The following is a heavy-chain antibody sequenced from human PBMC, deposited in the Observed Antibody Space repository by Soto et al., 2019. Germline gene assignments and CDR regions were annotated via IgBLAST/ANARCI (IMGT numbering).Heavy chain of an antibody. J-gene: IGHJ2*01. CDR3: ARVRLSRGYFDL. D-gene: IGHD2-15*01. CDR1: GYTFTKNY. CDR2: INPASGSA. V-gene: IGHV1-46*01. Sequence: QVQLVQSGTEVKKPGASVRISCKASGYTFTKNYIHWVRQAPGQGLEWMGVINPASGSASYTQEFEGRFTMTRDTSTSTVYMELGSLRSEDTAVYYCARVRLSRGYFDLWGRGTLVTVSS.